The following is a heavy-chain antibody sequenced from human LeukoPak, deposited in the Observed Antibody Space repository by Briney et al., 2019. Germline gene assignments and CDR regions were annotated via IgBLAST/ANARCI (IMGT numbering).Heavy chain of an antibody. J-gene: IGHJ6*03. D-gene: IGHD1-20*01. CDR3: ARSTPVTGYYLDV. CDR2: IDPNSGDT. V-gene: IGHV1-2*02. CDR1: GYIFTGYF. Sequence: ASVKVSCRDSGYIFTGYFMHWVRQAPGQGLEWMGWIDPNSGDTNYARNFQGRVTMTGDTSISTAYMELTRLRSDDTAVYYCARSTPVTGYYLDVWGKGTTVTVSS.